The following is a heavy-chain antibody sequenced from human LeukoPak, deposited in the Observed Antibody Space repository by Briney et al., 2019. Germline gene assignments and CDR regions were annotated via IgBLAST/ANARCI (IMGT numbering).Heavy chain of an antibody. CDR3: AKDRRPVSDYYYFYMDV. D-gene: IGHD5/OR15-5a*01. V-gene: IGHV3-23*01. J-gene: IGHJ6*03. Sequence: GGSLRLSCAASGFTFSSYAMTWVRQAPGKGLEWVSHISGSTTSTYYADSVKGRFTISRDNSKNPLYLQMNSLRAEDTAVYYCAKDRRPVSDYYYFYMDVWGKGTTVTVSS. CDR2: ISGSTTST. CDR1: GFTFSSYA.